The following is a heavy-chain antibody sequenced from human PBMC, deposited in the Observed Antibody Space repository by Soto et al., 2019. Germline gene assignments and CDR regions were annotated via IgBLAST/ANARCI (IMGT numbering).Heavy chain of an antibody. CDR3: ARSYGDYVYYWYFDL. Sequence: GGSLRLSCAASGFTFSDYYMSWIRQAPGKGLEWVSYISSSGSTIYYADSVKGRFTISRDNAKNSLYLQMNSLRAEDTAVYYCARSYGDYVYYWYFDLWGRGTLVTVSS. D-gene: IGHD4-17*01. CDR1: GFTFSDYY. V-gene: IGHV3-11*01. J-gene: IGHJ2*01. CDR2: ISSSGSTI.